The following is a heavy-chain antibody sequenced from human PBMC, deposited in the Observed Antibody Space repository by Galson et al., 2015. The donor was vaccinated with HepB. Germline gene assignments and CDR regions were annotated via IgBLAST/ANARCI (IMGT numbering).Heavy chain of an antibody. CDR2: IYSGGAT. J-gene: IGHJ4*02. CDR1: GFTVSNTY. V-gene: IGHV3-53*01. Sequence: SLRLSCAASGFTVSNTYMNWVRRAPGKGLEWVSVIYSGGATYYADSVKGRFTISRDNSKNTLYLHVNNLRAEDTAVYYCASPFCTGGSCYPLWYWGQGTLVTVSS. CDR3: ASPFCTGGSCYPLWY. D-gene: IGHD2-15*01.